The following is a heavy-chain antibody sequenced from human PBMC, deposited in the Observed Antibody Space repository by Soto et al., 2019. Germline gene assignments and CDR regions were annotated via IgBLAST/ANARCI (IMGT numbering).Heavy chain of an antibody. CDR3: ARMVKGYRSSWYGPLPYYYYGTEV. Sequence: SETLSLTCTVSGGSISSYYWSWIRQPPGKGLEWIGYIYYSGSTNYNPSLKSRVTISVDTSKNQSSLKLSSVTAADTAVYYCARMVKGYRSSWYGPLPYYYYGTEVWGQGTTVNVSS. J-gene: IGHJ6*02. CDR2: IYYSGST. V-gene: IGHV4-59*01. CDR1: GGSISSYY. D-gene: IGHD6-13*01.